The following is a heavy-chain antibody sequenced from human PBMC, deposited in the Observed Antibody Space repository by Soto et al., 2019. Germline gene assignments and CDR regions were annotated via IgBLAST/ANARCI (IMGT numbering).Heavy chain of an antibody. CDR1: GFTFSSYA. Sequence: GGSLRLSCAASGFTFSSYAMSWVRQAPGKGLEWVSAISGSGGSTYYADSVKGRFTISRDNSKNTLYLQMNSLRAEDTAVYYCASAIGYCTNGVCFHPFDYWGQGTLVTVSS. CDR3: ASAIGYCTNGVCFHPFDY. D-gene: IGHD2-8*01. V-gene: IGHV3-23*01. J-gene: IGHJ4*02. CDR2: ISGSGGST.